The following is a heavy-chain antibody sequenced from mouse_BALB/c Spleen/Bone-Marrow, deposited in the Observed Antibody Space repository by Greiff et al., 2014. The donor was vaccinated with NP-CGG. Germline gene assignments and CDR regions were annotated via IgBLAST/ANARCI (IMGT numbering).Heavy chain of an antibody. CDR2: INPSNGRT. Sequence: VQRVESGAELVKPGASLKLSCKASGYTFTNYWIHWVKQRPGQGLEWIGGINPSNGRTNYNEKFKTKATLTVDKSSSTAYMQLSSLTSEDSAVNYCAARLSHLAMDYWGQGTSVTVSS. CDR3: AARLSHLAMDY. CDR1: GYTFTNYW. J-gene: IGHJ4*01. D-gene: IGHD2-2*01. V-gene: IGHV1S81*02.